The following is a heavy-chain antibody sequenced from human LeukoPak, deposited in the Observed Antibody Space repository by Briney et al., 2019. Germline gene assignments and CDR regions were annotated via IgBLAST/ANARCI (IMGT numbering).Heavy chain of an antibody. CDR1: GYTFTSYG. Sequence: ASVKVSCKASGYTFTSYGISWVRQAPGQGLEWMGWISAYNGNTNYAQKLQGRVTMTTDTSTSTAYMELRSLRSEDTAVYYCATNSGSYPPNYYGMDVWGQGTTVTVSS. CDR2: ISAYNGNT. D-gene: IGHD1-26*01. J-gene: IGHJ6*02. V-gene: IGHV1-18*01. CDR3: ATNSGSYPPNYYGMDV.